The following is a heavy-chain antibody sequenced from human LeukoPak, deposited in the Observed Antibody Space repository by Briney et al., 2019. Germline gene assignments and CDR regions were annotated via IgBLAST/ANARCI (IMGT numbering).Heavy chain of an antibody. D-gene: IGHD2-15*01. J-gene: IGHJ3*02. Sequence: PSETLSLTCTVSGGSFSSYYWSWIRQSPGKGLEWIGYIYYSGSTNYNPSLKSRVTISVDTSKKQFSLKLNSVTAADTAVYYCASGGGGFVDSEVRKGAFDIWGQGTMVTVSS. CDR1: GGSFSSYY. CDR2: IYYSGST. V-gene: IGHV4-59*08. CDR3: ASGGGGFVDSEVRKGAFDI.